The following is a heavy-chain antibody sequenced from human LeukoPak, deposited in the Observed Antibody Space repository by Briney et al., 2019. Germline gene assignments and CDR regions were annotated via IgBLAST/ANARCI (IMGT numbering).Heavy chain of an antibody. CDR3: ARDSGEMGLDY. V-gene: IGHV3-72*01. Sequence: GGSLRLSCAASGFSITDYYMYWVRQAPGKGLEWVGRTRNTAYSYTTEYAASVRGRFTISRDDSKNLLSLQMNSLKSEDTAVYYCARDSGEMGLDYWGQGTLVAVSS. CDR1: GFSITDYY. J-gene: IGHJ4*02. CDR2: TRNTAYSYTT. D-gene: IGHD3-10*01.